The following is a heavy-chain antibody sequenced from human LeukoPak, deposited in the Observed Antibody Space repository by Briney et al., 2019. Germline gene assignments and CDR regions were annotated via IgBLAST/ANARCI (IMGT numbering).Heavy chain of an antibody. J-gene: IGHJ5*02. D-gene: IGHD2-2*01. V-gene: IGHV3-21*06. CDR1: GFIFSRYS. CDR2: IGGTSRSI. Sequence: GGSLRLSCATSGFIFSRYSMNWVRQVPGKGLEWVSSIGGTSRSIYHADSVKGRFTISRDNAKSSLFLQMNSLRGEDTAVYYCVGEGIVEPAATEGFDAWGQGTLVTVSS. CDR3: VGEGIVEPAATEGFDA.